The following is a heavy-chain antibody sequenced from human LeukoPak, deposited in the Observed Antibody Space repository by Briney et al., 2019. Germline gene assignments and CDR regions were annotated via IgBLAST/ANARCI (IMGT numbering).Heavy chain of an antibody. V-gene: IGHV3-13*01. J-gene: IGHJ3*02. D-gene: IGHD3-10*01. Sequence: PGGSLRLSCAASGFTFSSYDMHWVRQATGKVLEWVSAIGTAGDTYYPGSVKGRFTISRENAKNSLYLQMNSLRAGDTAVYYCARGGYYGSNSQGKNGEYAFDIWGQGTMVTVSS. CDR3: ARGGYYGSNSQGKNGEYAFDI. CDR1: GFTFSSYD. CDR2: IGTAGDT.